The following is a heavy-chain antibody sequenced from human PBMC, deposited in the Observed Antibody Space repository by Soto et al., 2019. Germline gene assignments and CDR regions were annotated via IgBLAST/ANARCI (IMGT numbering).Heavy chain of an antibody. J-gene: IGHJ4*02. V-gene: IGHV4-39*01. CDR2: ISHSGRV. CDR3: ANHRDSTTHFSY. Sequence: WETVALTCTVSGGSVSNSQYFWVGLRQPPGKGLEWIGTISHSGRVRYNPSLNSPVTISVDTSRNQFSLSLPSVTAADTAVFFCANHRDSTTHFSYWGPGTLVTVSS. CDR1: GGSVSNSQYF. D-gene: IGHD3-3*02.